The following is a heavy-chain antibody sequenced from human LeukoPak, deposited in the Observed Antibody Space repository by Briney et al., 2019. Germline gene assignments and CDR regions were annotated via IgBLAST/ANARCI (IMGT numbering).Heavy chain of an antibody. Sequence: GSLRLSCAASGFTFSNYWMTWVRQAPGKGLEWVANIKQDGSETHYVDSVKGRFIISRDDAKNSLFLQMNSLRVEDTAVYYCARDCFDGYYDSTGYDLWGQGTLVTVSS. CDR3: ARDCFDGYYDSTGYDL. CDR1: GFTFSNYW. CDR2: IKQDGSET. J-gene: IGHJ4*02. V-gene: IGHV3-7*01. D-gene: IGHD3-22*01.